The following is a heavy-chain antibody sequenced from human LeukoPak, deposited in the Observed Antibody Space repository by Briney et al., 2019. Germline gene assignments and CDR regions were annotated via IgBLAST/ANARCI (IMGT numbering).Heavy chain of an antibody. V-gene: IGHV3-30*02. Sequence: GGSLRLSCAASGFTFSSYAMSWVRQAPGKGLEWVAFIRYDGSNKYYADSMKGRFTISRDNSKNTLYLQMNSLRAEDTAVYYCAKDPMEGGSYYSGLDYWGQGTLVTVSS. D-gene: IGHD1-26*01. CDR1: GFTFSSYA. J-gene: IGHJ4*02. CDR2: IRYDGSNK. CDR3: AKDPMEGGSYYSGLDY.